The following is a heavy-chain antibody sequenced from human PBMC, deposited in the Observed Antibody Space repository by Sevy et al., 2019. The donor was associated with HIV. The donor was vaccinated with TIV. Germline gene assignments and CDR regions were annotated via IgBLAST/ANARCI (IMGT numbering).Heavy chain of an antibody. V-gene: IGHV3-30*18. CDR1: GLTFSTYG. J-gene: IGHJ4*02. CDR3: AKDQGGYNYAPGY. Sequence: GGSLRLSCAASGLTFSTYGMHWVRQAPGTGLEWVAVISYDGNIQYYADSVKGRFTVSRDNSKNTLYLQMNSLRAEDSAVYYCAKDQGGYNYAPGYWGQRTLVTVSS. D-gene: IGHD5-18*01. CDR2: ISYDGNIQ.